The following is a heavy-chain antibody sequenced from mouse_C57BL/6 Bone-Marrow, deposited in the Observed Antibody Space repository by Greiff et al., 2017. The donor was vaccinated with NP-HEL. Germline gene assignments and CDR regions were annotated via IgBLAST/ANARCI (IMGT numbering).Heavy chain of an antibody. J-gene: IGHJ2*01. CDR2: ISSGGDHI. CDR1: GFTFSSYA. Sequence: EVMLVESGEGLVKPGGSLKLSCAASGFTFSSYAMSWVRQTPEKRLEWVAYISSGGDHIYYADTVKGRFTISRDNARNTLYLQMSSLKSEDTAMYYCTRDGGNPFDYWGQGTTLTVSS. V-gene: IGHV5-9-1*02. D-gene: IGHD2-1*01. CDR3: TRDGGNPFDY.